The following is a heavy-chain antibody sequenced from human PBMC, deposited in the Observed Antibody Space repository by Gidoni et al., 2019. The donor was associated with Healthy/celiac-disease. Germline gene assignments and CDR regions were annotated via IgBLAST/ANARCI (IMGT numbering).Heavy chain of an antibody. CDR3: ARDSRWFGELLPDPFDAFDI. Sequence: QLQLQESGPGLVKPSETLSLTCTVSCGSISSSSYYWGWIRQPPGKGLEWIGSIYYSGSTYYNPSLKSRVTISVDTSKNQFSLKLSSVTAADTAVYYCARDSRWFGELLPDPFDAFDIWGQGTMVTVSS. D-gene: IGHD3-10*01. CDR2: IYYSGST. V-gene: IGHV4-39*07. CDR1: CGSISSSSYY. J-gene: IGHJ3*02.